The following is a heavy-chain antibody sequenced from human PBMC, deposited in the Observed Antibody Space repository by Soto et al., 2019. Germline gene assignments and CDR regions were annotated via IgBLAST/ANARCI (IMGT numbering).Heavy chain of an antibody. J-gene: IGHJ4*02. CDR1: GGSISSGDYY. CDR2: IYYSGST. V-gene: IGHV4-30-4*01. Sequence: QVQLQESGPGLVKPSQTLSLTCTVSGGSISSGDYYWGWIRQPPGKGLEWIGYIYYSGSTYYNPSLKSLVTISVATSTNQCSVKLSSVTAADTAVYYCAREAGSIDYWGQGTLVTVSS. CDR3: AREAGSIDY. D-gene: IGHD6-19*01.